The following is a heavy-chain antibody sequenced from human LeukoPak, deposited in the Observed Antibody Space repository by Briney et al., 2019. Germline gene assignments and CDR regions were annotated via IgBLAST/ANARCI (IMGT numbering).Heavy chain of an antibody. Sequence: GGSLRLSCAASGFTLSSYGMHWVRQAPGKGLEWVAVISYDGSNKYYADSVKGRFTISRDNSKNTLYLQMNSLRAEDTAVYYCAKDVGWNYPYYFDYWGQGTLVTVSS. D-gene: IGHD1-7*01. V-gene: IGHV3-30*18. CDR2: ISYDGSNK. CDR3: AKDVGWNYPYYFDY. CDR1: GFTLSSYG. J-gene: IGHJ4*02.